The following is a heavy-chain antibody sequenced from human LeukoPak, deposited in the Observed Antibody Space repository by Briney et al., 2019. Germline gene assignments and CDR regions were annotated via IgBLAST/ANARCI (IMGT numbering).Heavy chain of an antibody. CDR3: AKEGVWLFENNYFDY. CDR1: GFTFSSYW. V-gene: IGHV3-74*01. J-gene: IGHJ4*02. Sequence: QTGGSLRLSCAASGFTFSSYWMHWVRQAPGKGLVWVSRINSDGSSTSYADSVKGRFTISRDNAKNTLYLQMNSLRAEDTAVYYCAKEGVWLFENNYFDYWGQGTLVTVSS. CDR2: INSDGSST. D-gene: IGHD2-21*01.